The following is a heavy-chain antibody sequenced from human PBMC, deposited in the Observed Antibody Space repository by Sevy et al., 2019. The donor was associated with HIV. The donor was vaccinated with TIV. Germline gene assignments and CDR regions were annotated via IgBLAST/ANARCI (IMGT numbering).Heavy chain of an antibody. J-gene: IGHJ4*02. CDR2: IKQDESEK. CDR1: GFTFSTYW. CDR3: ARGNSGSFDY. D-gene: IGHD3-22*01. Sequence: GGSLRLSCAASGFTFSTYWMHWVRQAPGKGREWVANIKQDESEKYYVASVKGRFTISRDKAKNSLNLQMNSLRPGDTAVYYCARGNSGSFDYWGQGTLVTVSS. V-gene: IGHV3-7*04.